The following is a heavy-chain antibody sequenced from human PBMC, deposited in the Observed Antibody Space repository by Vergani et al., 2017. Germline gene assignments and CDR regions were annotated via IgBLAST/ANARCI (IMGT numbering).Heavy chain of an antibody. CDR1: GYTFTGYY. D-gene: IGHD2-21*01. CDR3: ARESAYCGGDCYSRGWFDP. J-gene: IGHJ5*02. V-gene: IGHV1-2*02. CDR2: INPNSGGT. Sequence: QVQLVQSGAEVKKPGASVKVFCKASGYTFTGYYMHWVRQAPGQGLEWMGWINPNSGGTNYAQKFQGRVTMTRDTSISTAYMELSRLRSDDTAVYYCARESAYCGGDCYSRGWFDPWGQGTLVTVSS.